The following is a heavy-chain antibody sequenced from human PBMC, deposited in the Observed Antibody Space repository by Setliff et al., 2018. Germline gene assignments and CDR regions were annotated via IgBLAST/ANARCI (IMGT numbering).Heavy chain of an antibody. CDR1: GGSISSSSYY. CDR3: ARGGYYYIRSYFDY. CDR2: IYYSGST. D-gene: IGHD3-22*01. V-gene: IGHV4-39*01. J-gene: IGHJ4*02. Sequence: SETLSLTCTVSGGSISSSSYYWGWIRQPPGKGLEWIGSIYYSGSTYYNPSLKSRVTISVDTSKNQFSLKLGSVTAADTAVYYCARGGYYYIRSYFDYWDQGTLVTVSS.